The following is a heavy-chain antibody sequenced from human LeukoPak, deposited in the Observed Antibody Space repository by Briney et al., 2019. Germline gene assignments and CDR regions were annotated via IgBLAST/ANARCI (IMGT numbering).Heavy chain of an antibody. V-gene: IGHV3-23*01. CDR3: AKDQRYCGGDCYSSFDY. D-gene: IGHD2-21*02. Sequence: GGSLRLSCAASGFTFSSYAMSWVRQAPGKGLELVSAISGSGGSTYYADSVKGRFTISRDNSKNTLYLQMNSLRAEDTAVYYCAKDQRYCGGDCYSSFDYWGQGTLVTVSS. J-gene: IGHJ4*02. CDR2: ISGSGGST. CDR1: GFTFSSYA.